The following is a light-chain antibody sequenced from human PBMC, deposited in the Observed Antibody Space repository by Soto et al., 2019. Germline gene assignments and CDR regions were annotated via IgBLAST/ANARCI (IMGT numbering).Light chain of an antibody. V-gene: IGLV2-8*01. CDR2: EVN. Sequence: QSALTQPASVSGSPGQSISISCTGTSSDVGGYNYVSWYQQHPGKAPKLMIYEVNSRPSGVPDRFSGSKSGNTASLTVSGLQAEDEADYYCSSYAGSNNFVFGTGTKV. CDR3: SSYAGSNNFV. J-gene: IGLJ1*01. CDR1: SSDVGGYNY.